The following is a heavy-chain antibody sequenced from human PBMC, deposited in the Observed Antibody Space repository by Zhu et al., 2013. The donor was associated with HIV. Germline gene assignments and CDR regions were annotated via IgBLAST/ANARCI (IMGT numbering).Heavy chain of an antibody. CDR2: IIPIFDSI. CDR3: ARDRYYNLRGYYYESAD. J-gene: IGHJ4*02. D-gene: IGHD3-22*01. V-gene: IGHV1-69*18. Sequence: QVHLVQSGAEVKKPGASLKVSCKTSGYTFTGHYIHWVRQAPGQGLEWLGRIIPIFDSITYAQKFQGRVTITADESTSTAYLELRSLRSDDTAVYYCARDRYYNLRGYYYESADWGQGTLVTVSS. CDR1: GYTFTGHY.